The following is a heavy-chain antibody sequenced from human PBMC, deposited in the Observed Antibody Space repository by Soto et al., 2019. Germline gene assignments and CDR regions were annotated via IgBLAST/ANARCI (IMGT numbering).Heavy chain of an antibody. D-gene: IGHD1-26*01. V-gene: IGHV4-59*08. Sequence: PSETLSLTCTVSGGSMSSYYWSWIRQPPGKGLEWIGYIYYSGRINYNPSLKSRVTISVDTSKNQFSLKLSSVTAADTAVYYCARHGGSYSDDWFDHWGQGTLVT. CDR2: IYYSGRI. CDR3: ARHGGSYSDDWFDH. CDR1: GGSMSSYY. J-gene: IGHJ5*02.